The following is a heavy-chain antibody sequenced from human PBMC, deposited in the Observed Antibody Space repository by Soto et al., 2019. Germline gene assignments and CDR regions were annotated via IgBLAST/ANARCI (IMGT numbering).Heavy chain of an antibody. J-gene: IGHJ6*02. CDR2: IIPIFGTA. D-gene: IGHD4-17*01. CDR3: ARSSVTTDYYSYGMDV. Sequence: SVKVSCKASGATFSSYAISWVRQAPGQGLEWMGGIIPIFGTANYAQKFQGRVTITADKSTSTAYMELSSLRSEDTAVYYCARSSVTTDYYSYGMDVWGQGTTVTV. V-gene: IGHV1-69*06. CDR1: GATFSSYA.